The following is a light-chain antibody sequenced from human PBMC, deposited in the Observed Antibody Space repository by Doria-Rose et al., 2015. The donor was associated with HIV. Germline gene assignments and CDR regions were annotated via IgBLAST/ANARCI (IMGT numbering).Light chain of an antibody. CDR1: QRFSSTY. V-gene: IGKV3-20*01. CDR2: DGS. J-gene: IGKJ1*01. CDR3: HQYGTSWT. Sequence: ELVLTQSPGTLSLSPGERATLSCRASQRFSSTYLAWYQQKPGQAPSLLIYDGSTRATGIPDRFSASGSGTDFTLTINRLEPEDFALYYCHQYGTSWTCGQGTKVEI.